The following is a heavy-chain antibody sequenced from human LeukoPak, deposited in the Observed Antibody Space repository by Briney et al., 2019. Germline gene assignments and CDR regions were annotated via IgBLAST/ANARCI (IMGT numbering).Heavy chain of an antibody. J-gene: IGHJ4*02. CDR3: ARVRREDYYDSSGVFDY. D-gene: IGHD3-22*01. CDR1: GYTFTNDN. V-gene: IGHV1-8*01. CDR2: MNPNNGNT. Sequence: ASVKVSCKASGYTFTNDNINWVRQATGQGLEWMGWMNPNNGNTGFAQKFQDRVTLTRNTSMSTAYMELSSLRSEDTAVYYCARVRREDYYDSSGVFDYWGQGTLVTVSS.